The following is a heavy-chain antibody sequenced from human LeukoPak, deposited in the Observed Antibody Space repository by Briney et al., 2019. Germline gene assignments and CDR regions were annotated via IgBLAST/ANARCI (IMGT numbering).Heavy chain of an antibody. CDR2: ISGSGGDT. Sequence: PGGSLRLSCAASGFTFRSYAMSWVRQGPGKGLEWVSAISGSGGDTSYADSVKGRFTISRDNSKNTLYLQMNSLRAEDTAVYYCAKVRLRFLTTPTDAFDIWGQGTMVTVS. CDR3: AKVRLRFLTTPTDAFDI. CDR1: GFTFRSYA. V-gene: IGHV3-23*01. D-gene: IGHD3-3*01. J-gene: IGHJ3*02.